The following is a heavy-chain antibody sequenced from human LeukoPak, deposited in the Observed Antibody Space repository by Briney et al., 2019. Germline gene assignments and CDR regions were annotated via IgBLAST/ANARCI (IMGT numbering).Heavy chain of an antibody. CDR3: ARSGYSYGYEECYYYMDV. D-gene: IGHD5-18*01. J-gene: IGHJ6*03. CDR2: ISAYNGNT. CDR1: GYTFTSYG. V-gene: IGHV1-18*01. Sequence: ASVRVSCKASGYTFTSYGISWVRQAPGQGLEWMGWISAYNGNTNYAQKLQGRVTMTTDTSTSTAYMELRSLRSDDTAVYYCARSGYSYGYEECYYYMDVWGKGTTVTVSS.